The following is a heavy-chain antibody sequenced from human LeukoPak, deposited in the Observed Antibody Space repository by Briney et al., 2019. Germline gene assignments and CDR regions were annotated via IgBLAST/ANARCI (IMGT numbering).Heavy chain of an antibody. Sequence: PGGSLRLSCAVGGFTLKSYTVTWVRQAPGKGLEWVSAISGSGGSTYYADSVKGRFTISRDNSKNTLYLQMNSLRAEDTAVYYCASPPQGVTMIVVVIGYWDQGTLVTVSS. D-gene: IGHD3-22*01. V-gene: IGHV3-23*01. CDR1: GFTLKSYT. CDR2: ISGSGGST. J-gene: IGHJ4*02. CDR3: ASPPQGVTMIVVVIGY.